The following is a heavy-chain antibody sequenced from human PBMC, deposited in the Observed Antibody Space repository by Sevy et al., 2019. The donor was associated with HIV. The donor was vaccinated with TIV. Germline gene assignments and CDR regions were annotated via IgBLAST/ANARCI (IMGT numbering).Heavy chain of an antibody. CDR1: GFTFSKYS. D-gene: IGHD1-26*01. J-gene: IGHJ4*02. V-gene: IGHV3-23*01. CDR3: AREGCTKPHDY. CDR2: FSFGCGRI. Sequence: GGSLRLSCEASGFTFSKYSMSWVRQAPGKGLEWVSTFSFGCGRINYADTVKGRFTIARDDSKNTLYLQMNSLRAEDTAVYYCAREGCTKPHDYWGQGTLVTVSS.